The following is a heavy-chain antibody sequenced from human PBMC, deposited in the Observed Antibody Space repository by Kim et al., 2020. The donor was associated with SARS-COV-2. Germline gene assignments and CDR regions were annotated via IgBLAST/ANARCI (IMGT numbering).Heavy chain of an antibody. D-gene: IGHD5-18*01. CDR1: GFTFSSYA. Sequence: GGSLRLSCAASGFTFSSYAMSWVRQAPGKGLEWVSAISGSGGSTYYADSVKGRFTISRDNSKNTLYLQMNSLRAEDTAVYYCANGGYSYGLKGYYFDYWGQGTLVTVSS. CDR2: ISGSGGST. CDR3: ANGGYSYGLKGYYFDY. J-gene: IGHJ4*02. V-gene: IGHV3-23*01.